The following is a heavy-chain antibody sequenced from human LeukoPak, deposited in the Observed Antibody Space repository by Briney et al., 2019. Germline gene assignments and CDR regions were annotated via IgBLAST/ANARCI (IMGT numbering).Heavy chain of an antibody. CDR3: TTTDDGIAGGYDYLDY. J-gene: IGHJ4*02. Sequence: PGGSLRLSCADSGYTFSNAWMSWVRQAPGKGLEWVDRIESKTDGGTTDYAAPVKGRFTISRDDSKNTLYLQMNSLKTEDTAVYYCTTTDDGIAGGYDYLDYWGLGTLVTVSS. V-gene: IGHV3-15*04. CDR1: GYTFSNAW. CDR2: IESKTDGGTT. D-gene: IGHD5-12*01.